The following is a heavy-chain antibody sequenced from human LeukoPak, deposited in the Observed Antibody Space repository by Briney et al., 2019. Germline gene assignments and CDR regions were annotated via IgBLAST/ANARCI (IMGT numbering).Heavy chain of an antibody. J-gene: IGHJ4*02. V-gene: IGHV4-59*01. D-gene: IGHD6-13*01. CDR3: ARADSSSWFD. Sequence: SETLSLTCTVSGGSISSYYWSWIRQPPGKGLEWIGYIYYSGSTNYNPSLKGRVTISADTSKNQFSLKLSSVTAADTAVYYCARADSSSWFDWGQGTLVTVSS. CDR2: IYYSGST. CDR1: GGSISSYY.